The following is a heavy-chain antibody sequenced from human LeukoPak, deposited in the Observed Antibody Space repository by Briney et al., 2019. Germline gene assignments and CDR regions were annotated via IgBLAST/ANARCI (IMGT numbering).Heavy chain of an antibody. D-gene: IGHD2-2*01. V-gene: IGHV1-69*05. Sequence: SMKVSCKASGGTFSSYAISWVRQAPGQGLEWMGGIIPIFGTANYAQKFQGRVTITTDESTSTAYMELSSLRSEDTAVYYCASHQLRRRESFDYWGQGTLVTVSS. CDR2: IIPIFGTA. CDR3: ASHQLRRRESFDY. CDR1: GGTFSSYA. J-gene: IGHJ4*02.